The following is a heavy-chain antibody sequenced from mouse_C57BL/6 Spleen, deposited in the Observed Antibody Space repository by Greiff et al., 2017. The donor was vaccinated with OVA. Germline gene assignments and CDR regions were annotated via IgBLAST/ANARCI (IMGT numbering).Heavy chain of an antibody. D-gene: IGHD2-1*01. J-gene: IGHJ3*01. Sequence: EVMLVESGPELVKPGASVKIPCKASGYTFTDYNMDWVKQSHGKSLEWIGDINPNNGGTIYNQKFKGKATLTVDKSSSTAYMELRSLTSEDTAVYYCARREGNPAWFAYWGQGTLVTVSA. V-gene: IGHV1-18*01. CDR1: GYTFTDYN. CDR2: INPNNGGT. CDR3: ARREGNPAWFAY.